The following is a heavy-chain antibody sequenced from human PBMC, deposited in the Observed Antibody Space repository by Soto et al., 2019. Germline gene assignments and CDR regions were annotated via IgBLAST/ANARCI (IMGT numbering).Heavy chain of an antibody. CDR3: ARGGAAGRGDAIDI. Sequence: EVQLEESGGGSVQLGESMRVSCVASGFTFRNQWMHWVRQVPGKGLVWVCRINGDGTRAGYADFVKGRFTISRDNAQNLLFLQLNSLRVDDTGVYHCARGGAAGRGDAIDIWGPGTTVAVSS. CDR2: INGDGTRA. CDR1: GFTFRNQW. V-gene: IGHV3-74*01. D-gene: IGHD3-10*01. J-gene: IGHJ3*02.